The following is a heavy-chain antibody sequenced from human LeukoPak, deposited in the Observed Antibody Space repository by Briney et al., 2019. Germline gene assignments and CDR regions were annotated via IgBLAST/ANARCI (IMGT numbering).Heavy chain of an antibody. CDR2: IRNDAINK. J-gene: IGHJ4*02. CDR3: SKTERVARGPFDF. CDR1: GFTFSSYG. D-gene: IGHD1-26*01. Sequence: GSLRLSCAASGFTFSSYGMHWVCQAPGKGLEWVAFIRNDAINKYYADSVRGRFTISRDNSGNTLYLQMNSLRIEDTAVYYCSKTERVARGPFDFWGQGTLVTVSS. V-gene: IGHV3-30*02.